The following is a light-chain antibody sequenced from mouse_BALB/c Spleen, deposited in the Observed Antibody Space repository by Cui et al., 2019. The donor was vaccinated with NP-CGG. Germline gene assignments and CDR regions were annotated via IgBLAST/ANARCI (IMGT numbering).Light chain of an antibody. CDR1: IGAVTTSNY. Sequence: QAVVPPESALPTSPGETVTLTCRSSIGAVTTSNYANWVQEKPDHLFTGLIGGTNNRAPGVPARFSGSLIGDKAALTITGAQTEDEAIYFCALWYSNHWVFGGGTKLTVL. CDR2: GTN. J-gene: IGLJ1*01. CDR3: ALWYSNHWV. V-gene: IGLV1*01.